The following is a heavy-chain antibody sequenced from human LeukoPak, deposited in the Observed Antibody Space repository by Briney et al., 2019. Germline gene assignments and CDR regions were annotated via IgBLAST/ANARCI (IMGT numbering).Heavy chain of an antibody. Sequence: SETLSLTCTVSGASISSYFWSWIRQPPGRGLEWIGYISYSGTTNFSPSLKSRVTISVDTSKNQFSLKLSSVTAADTAVYYCASSYPSWDYWGQGTLVTVSS. CDR2: ISYSGTT. J-gene: IGHJ4*02. V-gene: IGHV4-59*08. CDR3: ASSYPSWDY. CDR1: GASISSYF.